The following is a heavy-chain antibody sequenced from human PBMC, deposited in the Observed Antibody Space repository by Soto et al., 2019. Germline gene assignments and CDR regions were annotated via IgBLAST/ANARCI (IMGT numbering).Heavy chain of an antibody. CDR2: ISYDGSNK. V-gene: IGHV3-30*18. CDR1: GFTFSSYG. Sequence: GGSLRLSCAASGFTFSSYGMHWVRQAPGKGLEWVAVISYDGSNKYYADSVKGRFTISRDNSKNTLYLQMNSLRAEDMAVYYCAKGYDYYDSTGYFDYWGQGT. D-gene: IGHD3-22*01. J-gene: IGHJ4*02. CDR3: AKGYDYYDSTGYFDY.